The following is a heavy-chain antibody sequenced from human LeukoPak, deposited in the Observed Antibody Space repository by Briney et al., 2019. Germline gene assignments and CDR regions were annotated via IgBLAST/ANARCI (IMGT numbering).Heavy chain of an antibody. J-gene: IGHJ4*02. Sequence: GGSLRLSCAASGFIFSSYEMNWVRQAPGKGLEWVSYISSSGSTTYYADSVKGRFTTSRDNAKNSLYLQMNSLRAEDTAVYYCTRIYCSGGSCTEWGQGTLVTVSS. CDR2: ISSSGSTT. CDR3: TRIYCSGGSCTE. V-gene: IGHV3-48*03. D-gene: IGHD2-15*01. CDR1: GFIFSSYE.